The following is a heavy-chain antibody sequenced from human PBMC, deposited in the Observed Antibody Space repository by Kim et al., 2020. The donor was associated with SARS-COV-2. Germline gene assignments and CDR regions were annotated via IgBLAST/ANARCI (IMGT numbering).Heavy chain of an antibody. V-gene: IGHV3-9*01. CDR1: GFTFDDYA. CDR2: ISWNGGSI. J-gene: IGHJ4*02. Sequence: GGSLRLSCAASGFTFDDYAMHWVRQAPGKGLEWVSGISWNGGSIGYADSVKGRFTISRDNAKNSLYLQMNSLRAEDTALYYCAKSPYTNRWYGDYWGQGTLVTVSS. CDR3: AKSPYTNRWYGDY. D-gene: IGHD6-13*01.